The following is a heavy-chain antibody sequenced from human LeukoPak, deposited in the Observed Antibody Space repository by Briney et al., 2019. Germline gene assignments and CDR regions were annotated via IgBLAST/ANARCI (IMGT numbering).Heavy chain of an antibody. V-gene: IGHV5-10-1*01. CDR1: GYSFTSYW. CDR2: IDPSDSYT. D-gene: IGHD6-19*01. Sequence: GESLKISCKGSGYSFTSYWISWVRQMSGKGLEWMGRIDPSDSYTNYSPSFQGHVTISADKSISTAYLQWSSLKASGTAMYYCASLADVLTVARNWFDPWGQGTLVTVSS. CDR3: ASLADVLTVARNWFDP. J-gene: IGHJ5*02.